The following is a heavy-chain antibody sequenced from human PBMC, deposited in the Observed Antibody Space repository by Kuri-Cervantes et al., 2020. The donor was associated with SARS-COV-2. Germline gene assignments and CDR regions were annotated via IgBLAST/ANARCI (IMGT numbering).Heavy chain of an antibody. CDR3: ARGSAGGRYSNDVLDY. Sequence: VSVKGSCKASGYTFTSYYMHWVRQAPGQGLEWMGIINPSGGSTSYAQKFQGRVTMTRDTSTSTVYMELSRLRSEETAVYYCARGSAGGRYSNDVLDYWGQGTLVTVSS. J-gene: IGHJ4*02. CDR1: GYTFTSYY. V-gene: IGHV1-46*01. CDR2: INPSGGST. D-gene: IGHD4-11*01.